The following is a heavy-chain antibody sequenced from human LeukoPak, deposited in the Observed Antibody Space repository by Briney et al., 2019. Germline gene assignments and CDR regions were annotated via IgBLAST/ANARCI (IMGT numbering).Heavy chain of an antibody. D-gene: IGHD3-10*01. Sequence: GGSLRLSCVVSGFTFSSYGMHWVRQAPGKGLEWVAFMTYDGSKRPYADSVKGRFTISRDNSKNTLYLQMNSLRAEDTAVYYCAKDLTMVRGRFDYWGQGTLVTVSS. CDR2: MTYDGSKR. CDR3: AKDLTMVRGRFDY. J-gene: IGHJ4*02. V-gene: IGHV3-30*02. CDR1: GFTFSSYG.